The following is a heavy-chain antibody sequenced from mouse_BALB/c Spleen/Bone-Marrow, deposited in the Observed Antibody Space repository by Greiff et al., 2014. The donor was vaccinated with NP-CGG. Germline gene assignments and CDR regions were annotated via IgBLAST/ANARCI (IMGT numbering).Heavy chain of an antibody. Sequence: QVQLQQSGAELVRPGASVKLSCKASGYTFTSHWINWVKQRPGQGLEWIGNIYPSDSYTNYNQKFKDKATLTVDKSSSTAYMQLSSPTSEDSAVYYCTRREGNYAFAYWGQGTLVTVSA. V-gene: IGHV1-69*02. CDR2: IYPSDSYT. J-gene: IGHJ3*01. CDR1: GYTFTSHW. D-gene: IGHD2-1*01. CDR3: TRREGNYAFAY.